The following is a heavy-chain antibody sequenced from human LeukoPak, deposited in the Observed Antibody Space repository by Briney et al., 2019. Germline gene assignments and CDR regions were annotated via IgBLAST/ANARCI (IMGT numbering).Heavy chain of an antibody. CDR1: GYSISNGYY. CDR3: ASRSLRGAVAGGRIENFDS. D-gene: IGHD6-19*01. Sequence: TSETLSLTCTVSGYSISNGYYWGWIRQPPGKGLEWIGSIYYSGNTYYNPSLKSRVTISVDTSKNQFSLKLSSVTAADTAVYYCASRSLRGAVAGGRIENFDSWGQGTLVTVSS. J-gene: IGHJ4*02. V-gene: IGHV4-38-2*02. CDR2: IYYSGNT.